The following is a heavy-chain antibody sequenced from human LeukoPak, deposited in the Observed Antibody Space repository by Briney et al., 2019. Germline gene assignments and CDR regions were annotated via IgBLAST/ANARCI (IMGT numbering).Heavy chain of an antibody. CDR2: IYHSGST. Sequence: SETLSLTCPVYGGSFSDYYWSWIRQPPGKGLEWIGEIYHSGSTNYNPSLKSRVTISVDKSKNQFSLKLSSVTAADTAVYYCAVGGVYLRGGAEAFDIWGQGTMVTVSS. D-gene: IGHD3-10*01. J-gene: IGHJ3*02. V-gene: IGHV4-34*01. CDR1: GGSFSDYY. CDR3: AVGGVYLRGGAEAFDI.